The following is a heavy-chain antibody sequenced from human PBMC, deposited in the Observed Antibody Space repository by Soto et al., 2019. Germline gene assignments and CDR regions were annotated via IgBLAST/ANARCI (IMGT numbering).Heavy chain of an antibody. CDR1: GFTFSSND. V-gene: IGHV3-53*01. J-gene: IGHJ3*01. Sequence: EVQLVESGGGLIQPGGYLRLSCAASGFTFSSNDKNWVRQAPGKGLEWVSLIYSGGSTYYADSVKGRFTISRDNSKNTLYLQMSILRAEDTAVYYCATRPLLPGAPWGQGTMVTVSS. D-gene: IGHD3-22*01. CDR3: ATRPLLPGAP. CDR2: IYSGGST.